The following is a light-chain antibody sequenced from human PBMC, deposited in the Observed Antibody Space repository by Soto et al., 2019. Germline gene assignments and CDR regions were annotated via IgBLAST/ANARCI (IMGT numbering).Light chain of an antibody. CDR1: SSNIGSNT. CDR3: AAWDDSLNGPV. Sequence: QAVVTQPPSASGTPGQRVTISCSGSSSNIGSNTVTWYQQLPETAPKLLIHSDTERPSGVPDRFSGAKSGTSASLVISGLQSDDEADFYCAAWDDSLNGPVFGGGTKLTVL. J-gene: IGLJ2*01. CDR2: SDT. V-gene: IGLV1-44*01.